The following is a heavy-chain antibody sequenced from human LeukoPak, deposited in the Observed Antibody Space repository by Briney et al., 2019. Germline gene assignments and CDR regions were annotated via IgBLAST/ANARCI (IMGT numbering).Heavy chain of an antibody. CDR1: GSIFRNYA. V-gene: IGHV3-23*01. CDR2: ITGSGDTT. D-gene: IGHD3-9*01. Sequence: GASLRLSCAASGSIFRNYAMSWVRQAPGKGLEWVSAITGSGDTTYYADSVKGRFTISRDNSKNTLYVEMNTLRAEDTAVYYCAKWEDYDILTGYYVSDFWGQGTLVTVSS. J-gene: IGHJ4*02. CDR3: AKWEDYDILTGYYVSDF.